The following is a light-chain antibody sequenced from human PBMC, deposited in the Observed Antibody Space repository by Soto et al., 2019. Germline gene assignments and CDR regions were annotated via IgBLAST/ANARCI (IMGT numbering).Light chain of an antibody. CDR2: DNN. CDR3: QSYDSSLSGSVV. CDR1: GSNIGAGYD. Sequence: QTVVTQPPSVSGAPGQRVTISCTGSGSNIGAGYDVHWYQHLPGTAPKLLIYDNNNRPSGVPDRFSGSKSGTSASLAITGLQAEDEADYYCQSYDSSLSGSVVFGGGTKLTVL. J-gene: IGLJ2*01. V-gene: IGLV1-40*01.